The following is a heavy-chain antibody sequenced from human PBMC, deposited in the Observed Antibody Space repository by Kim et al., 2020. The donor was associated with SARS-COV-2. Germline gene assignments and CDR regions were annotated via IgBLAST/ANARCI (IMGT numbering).Heavy chain of an antibody. Sequence: SASVKGRFTIAMDNSKNTLYLQMTSLRAADSAVYYCAKGLERRYFDYWGQGTLVTVSS. CDR3: AKGLERRYFDY. D-gene: IGHD1-1*01. V-gene: IGHV3-23*01. J-gene: IGHJ4*02.